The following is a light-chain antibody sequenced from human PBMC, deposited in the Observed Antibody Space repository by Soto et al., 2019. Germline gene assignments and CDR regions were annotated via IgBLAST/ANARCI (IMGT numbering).Light chain of an antibody. V-gene: IGLV2-14*02. CDR2: DVT. CDR3: SSYTGTSAPYV. J-gene: IGLJ1*01. CDR1: RSDVGNYDL. Sequence: QSALTQPISVSGTPGQTITISCTGTRSDVGNYDLVSWYQQHPGKAPVMIIYDVTNRPSGVSHRFSGSKSGNTASLTISGLQAEDAADYYCSSYTGTSAPYVLGTGTKVTVL.